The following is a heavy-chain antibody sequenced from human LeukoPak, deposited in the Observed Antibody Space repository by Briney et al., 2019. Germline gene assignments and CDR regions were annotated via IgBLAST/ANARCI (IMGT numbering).Heavy chain of an antibody. J-gene: IGHJ3*02. V-gene: IGHV3-74*01. D-gene: IGHD1-26*01. CDR1: GLTFSSYW. Sequence: GGSLRLSCAASGLTFSSYWMHWVRQAPGKGLVWVSRIKIDGSNTNSADSVKGRFTISRDNAKNTLYLQMNSLRAEDTAVYYCARGGSPPEALGDTFDIWGQGTMVTVSS. CDR3: ARGGSPPEALGDTFDI. CDR2: IKIDGSNT.